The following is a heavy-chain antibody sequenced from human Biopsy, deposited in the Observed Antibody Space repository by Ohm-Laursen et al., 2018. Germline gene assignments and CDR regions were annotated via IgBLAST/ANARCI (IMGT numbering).Heavy chain of an antibody. J-gene: IGHJ5*02. D-gene: IGHD3-9*01. CDR1: GFAFSYYG. V-gene: IGHV3-33*01. CDR3: ARDDDTTGHYMILNH. Sequence: SLRLSCAAPGFAFSYYGLHWVRQAPGKGLQWVAVMWSDGINKNYADSVKGRLTVSRDNSNNVLYLQMSSLRDEDSAVYYCARDDDTTGHYMILNHWGQGTLVTVSS. CDR2: MWSDGINK.